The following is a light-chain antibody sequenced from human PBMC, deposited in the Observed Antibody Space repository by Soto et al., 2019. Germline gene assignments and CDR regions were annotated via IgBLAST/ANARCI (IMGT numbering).Light chain of an antibody. J-gene: IGKJ5*01. CDR3: QQSSNWPPIN. CDR1: QSVKTF. V-gene: IGKV3-11*01. Sequence: EIVLTQAPATLSFSPGQRATLSCSASQSVKTFLVWYQHRPGQAPRVLIYYASHSASGSPARFSGSGSGTDFTLTISSLEHEDAALYYCQQSSNWPPINFGQGKRLEIK. CDR2: YAS.